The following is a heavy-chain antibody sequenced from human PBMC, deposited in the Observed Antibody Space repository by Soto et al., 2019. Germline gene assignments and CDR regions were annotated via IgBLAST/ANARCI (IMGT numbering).Heavy chain of an antibody. Sequence: QVQLQQWGAGLLKPSETLSLTCAVYGGSFSGYYWSWIRQPPGKGLEWIGEINHSGSTNYNPSLKSRVTISVDTSKNQFSLKLSSVTAADTAVYYCAREQNVVVVAATRYYYYYGMDVWGQGTTVTVSS. CDR1: GGSFSGYY. CDR2: INHSGST. J-gene: IGHJ6*02. D-gene: IGHD2-15*01. CDR3: AREQNVVVVAATRYYYYYGMDV. V-gene: IGHV4-34*01.